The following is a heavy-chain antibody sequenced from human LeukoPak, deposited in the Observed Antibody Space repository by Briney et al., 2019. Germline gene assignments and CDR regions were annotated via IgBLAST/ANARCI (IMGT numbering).Heavy chain of an antibody. D-gene: IGHD3-16*01. Sequence: GESLKISCKGSGYTFTNYWIARVRQMPGTGLECLGIIYPGDSDTRYSPSFQGQVTISADKSISTAYIQWSSLKASDTAIYYCARHRGGVGGDYWGQGTPVTVSS. CDR2: IYPGDSDT. J-gene: IGHJ4*02. V-gene: IGHV5-51*01. CDR1: GYTFTNYW. CDR3: ARHRGGVGGDY.